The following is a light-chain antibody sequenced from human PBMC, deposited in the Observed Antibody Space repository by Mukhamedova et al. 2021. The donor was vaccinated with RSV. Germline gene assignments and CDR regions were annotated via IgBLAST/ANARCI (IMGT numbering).Light chain of an antibody. CDR1: QSISGW. Sequence: SQSISGWLAWYQQKPGKAPKLLIYKASNLQSGVPSRFSGSRSGTEFTLTISSLQPDDFATYFCQQYITYWTFGQGTKVEIK. V-gene: IGKV1-5*03. CDR2: KAS. CDR3: QQYITYWT. J-gene: IGKJ1*01.